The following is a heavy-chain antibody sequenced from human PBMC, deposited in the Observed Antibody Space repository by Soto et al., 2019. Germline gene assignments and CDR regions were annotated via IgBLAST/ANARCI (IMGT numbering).Heavy chain of an antibody. CDR2: IDWDDDE. Sequence: SGPTLVNPTQTLTLTCTFSGFSLSTSGVGVGWIRQPPGKALEWLARIDWDDDEYYSTSLKTRLTISKDTSKNLVVLTMTNMEPTDTATYYCARTLGSSTLDYWGQGTLVTVSS. CDR3: ARTLGSSTLDY. J-gene: IGHJ4*02. V-gene: IGHV2-70*11. D-gene: IGHD6-13*01. CDR1: GFSLSTSGVG.